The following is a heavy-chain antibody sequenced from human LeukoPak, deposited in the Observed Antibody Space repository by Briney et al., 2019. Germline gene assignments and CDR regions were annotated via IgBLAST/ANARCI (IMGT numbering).Heavy chain of an antibody. CDR2: ISGSGGST. CDR1: GFTFSSYA. CDR3: AKDMTCSSTSCYWFRPFDY. D-gene: IGHD2-2*01. J-gene: IGHJ4*02. Sequence: GGSLRLSCAASGFTFSSYAMSWVRRAPGKGLEWVSAISGSGGSTYYADSVKGRFTISRDNSKNTLYLQMNSLRAEDTAVYYCAKDMTCSSTSCYWFRPFDYWGQGTLVTVSS. V-gene: IGHV3-23*01.